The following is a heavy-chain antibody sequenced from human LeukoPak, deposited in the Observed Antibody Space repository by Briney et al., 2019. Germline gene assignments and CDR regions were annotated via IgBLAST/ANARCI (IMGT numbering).Heavy chain of an antibody. CDR2: IRYDGSNK. V-gene: IGHV3-30*02. J-gene: IGHJ4*02. Sequence: GGSLRLSCAASGFTFSSYGMHWVRQAPGKGLEWVAFIRYDGSNKYYADSVKGRFTISRDNSKNTLYLQMNSLRAEDTAVYYSTTVHPDYWGQGTLVTVSS. D-gene: IGHD4-17*01. CDR1: GFTFSSYG. CDR3: TTVHPDY.